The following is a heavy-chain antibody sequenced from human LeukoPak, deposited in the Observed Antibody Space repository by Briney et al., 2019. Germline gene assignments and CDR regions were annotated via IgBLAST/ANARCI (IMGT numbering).Heavy chain of an antibody. J-gene: IGHJ5*02. CDR3: ARDAPIQLWHLYNWFGP. CDR1: GGSFSGYY. D-gene: IGHD5-18*01. CDR2: INHSGST. Sequence: SETLSLTCAVYGGSFSGYYWSWIRQPPGKGLEWIGEINHSGSTNYNPSLKSRVTISVDTSKNQFSLKLSSVTAADTAVYYCARDAPIQLWHLYNWFGPWGQGTLVTVSS. V-gene: IGHV4-34*01.